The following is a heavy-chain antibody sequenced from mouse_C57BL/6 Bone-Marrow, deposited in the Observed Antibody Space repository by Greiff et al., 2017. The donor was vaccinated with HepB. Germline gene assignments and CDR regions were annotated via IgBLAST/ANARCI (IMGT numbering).Heavy chain of an antibody. J-gene: IGHJ2*01. D-gene: IGHD1-1*01. CDR3: ARFRTTVVATDY. Sequence: SGPELVKPGASVKISCKASGYAFSSSWMNWVKQRPGKGLEWIGRIYPGDGDTNYNGKFKGKATLTVDKSSSTAYMELNSLTSEDSAVYYCARFRTTVVATDYWGQGTTLTVSS. V-gene: IGHV1-82*01. CDR1: GYAFSSSW. CDR2: IYPGDGDT.